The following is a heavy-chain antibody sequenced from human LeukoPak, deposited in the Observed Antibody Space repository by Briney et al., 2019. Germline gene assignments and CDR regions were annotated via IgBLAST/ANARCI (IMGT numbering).Heavy chain of an antibody. V-gene: IGHV1-8*01. J-gene: IGHJ5*02. Sequence: GASVKVSCKASGYTFTSYDINWVRQATGQGLEWMGWMNPNSGNTGYAQKFQGRVTMTRNTSISTAYMELSSLRSEDTAVYYCASLRAAIAARRQVQNWFDPWGQGTLVTVSS. CDR2: MNPNSGNT. D-gene: IGHD6-6*01. CDR1: GYTFTSYD. CDR3: ASLRAAIAARRQVQNWFDP.